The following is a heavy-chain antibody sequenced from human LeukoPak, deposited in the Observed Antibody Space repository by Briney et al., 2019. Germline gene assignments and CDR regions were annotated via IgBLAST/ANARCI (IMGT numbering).Heavy chain of an antibody. CDR3: ASSEAPITPPPYGMGV. J-gene: IGHJ6*02. CDR2: IYYSGNT. V-gene: IGHV4-4*02. Sequence: PSETLSLTCAVSGGSISSNNWWSWVRQPPGKGLEWIGEIYYSGNTNYDPSLNIRVTISIDKSKNHFSLKLGSVTAADTALYYCASSEAPITPPPYGMGVWGQGTKVTVSS. D-gene: IGHD5-12*01. CDR1: GGSISSNNW.